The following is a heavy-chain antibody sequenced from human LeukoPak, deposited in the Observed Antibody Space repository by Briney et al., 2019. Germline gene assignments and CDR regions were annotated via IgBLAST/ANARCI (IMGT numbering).Heavy chain of an antibody. V-gene: IGHV3-48*03. CDR2: ISSSGSTI. Sequence: GGSLRLSCAASGFTFSSYEMNWVRQAPGKGLEWVSYISSSGSTIYYADSVKGRFTISRDNAKNSLYLQMNSLRAEDTAIYYCAKASGDIVVVPDEYFDYWGQGTLVTVSS. D-gene: IGHD2-2*01. CDR3: AKASGDIVVVPDEYFDY. J-gene: IGHJ4*02. CDR1: GFTFSSYE.